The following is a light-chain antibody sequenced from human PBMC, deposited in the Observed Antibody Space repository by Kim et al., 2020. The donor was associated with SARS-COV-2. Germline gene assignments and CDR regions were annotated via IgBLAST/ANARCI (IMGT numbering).Light chain of an antibody. CDR1: QGIDNF. CDR3: QQLNSYPRT. V-gene: IGKV1-9*01. Sequence: ASVGDRVTITCRASQGIDNFLAWYQQKPGKAPNLLIYSASTLQSGVPSRFIGSGSGTEFTLTITSLQPEDFATYYCQQLNSYPRTFGQGTKVEIK. CDR2: SAS. J-gene: IGKJ1*01.